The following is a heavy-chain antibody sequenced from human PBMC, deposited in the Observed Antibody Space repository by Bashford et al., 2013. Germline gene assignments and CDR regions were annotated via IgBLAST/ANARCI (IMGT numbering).Heavy chain of an antibody. J-gene: IGHJ4*02. CDR3: ARSYYDILTGYDKGDY. D-gene: IGHD3-9*01. Sequence: ASVKVSCKASGFTFINYGISWVRQAPGQGLEWMGWISATYGSTNYAEKFQGRVTLTTDTSTSTAYMELRSLRPDDTAVYYCARSYYDILTGYDKGDYWGQGTLVTVSS. CDR2: ISATYGST. CDR1: GFTFINYG. V-gene: IGHV1-18*01.